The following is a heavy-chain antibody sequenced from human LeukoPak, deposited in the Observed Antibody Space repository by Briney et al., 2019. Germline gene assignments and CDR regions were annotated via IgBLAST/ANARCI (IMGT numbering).Heavy chain of an antibody. V-gene: IGHV4-38-2*02. J-gene: IGHJ4*02. Sequence: PSETLSLTCTVSGYSISSGYYWGWIRQPPGKGLEWIGNMYHSGSTYYNPSLKSRVTISVDTSKNQLSLKLSSVTAADTAVYYCARTGDYFDFDYWGLGTLVTVSS. CDR3: ARTGDYFDFDY. CDR2: MYHSGST. CDR1: GYSISSGYY. D-gene: IGHD4-17*01.